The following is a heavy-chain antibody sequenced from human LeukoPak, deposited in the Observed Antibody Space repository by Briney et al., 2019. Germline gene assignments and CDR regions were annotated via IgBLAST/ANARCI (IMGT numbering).Heavy chain of an antibody. J-gene: IGHJ4*02. V-gene: IGHV4-34*01. CDR2: INHSGST. CDR3: ARHGGGWTFDY. Sequence: SETLSLTCAVYGGSFSGYYWSWIRQPPGKGLEWIGEINHSGSTNYNASLKSRVTISVDTSKNQFSLKLSSVTAADTAVYYCARHGGGWTFDYWGQGTLVTASS. D-gene: IGHD6-19*01. CDR1: GGSFSGYY.